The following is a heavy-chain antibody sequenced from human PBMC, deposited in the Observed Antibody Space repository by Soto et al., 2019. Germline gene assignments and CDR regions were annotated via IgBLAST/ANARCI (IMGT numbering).Heavy chain of an antibody. CDR1: GFTFSSYA. CDR2: ISYDGSNK. CDR3: AREKYGASGYFDY. V-gene: IGHV3-30-3*01. Sequence: PGGSLRLSCAASGFTFSSYAMHWVRQAPGKGLEWVAVISYDGSNKYYADSVKGRFTISRDNSKNTLYLQMNSLRAEDTAVYYCAREKYGASGYFDYWGQGTLVTVPS. J-gene: IGHJ4*02. D-gene: IGHD4-17*01.